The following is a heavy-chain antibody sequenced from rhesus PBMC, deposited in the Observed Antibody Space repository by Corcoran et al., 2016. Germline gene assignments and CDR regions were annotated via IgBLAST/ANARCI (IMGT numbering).Heavy chain of an antibody. D-gene: IGHD4-29*01. Sequence: QVTLKESGPALLKPTQTLTLTCTFSGFSLSTSGMRVSWIRQPPGKPLEWLTRIDLDDDKSYSTSLKSRLTISKDTSKNQVVLTMTNMDPVDTATYYCARTRYYGSSYYFDYWGQGVLVTVSS. J-gene: IGHJ4*01. CDR1: GFSLSTSGMR. V-gene: IGHV2S2*01. CDR2: IDLDDDK. CDR3: ARTRYYGSSYYFDY.